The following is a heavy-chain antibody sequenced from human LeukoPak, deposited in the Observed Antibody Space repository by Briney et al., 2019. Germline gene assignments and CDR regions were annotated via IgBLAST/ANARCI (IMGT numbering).Heavy chain of an antibody. Sequence: PGGSLRLSCAASGFTFRTYCMNWVRQAPGQGLEWVANINRDGSEHCYVDSVKGRFTISRDNAKNALYLQMNSLRAEDTAEYYCARGGSSHFDNWGQGTLVTVSS. J-gene: IGHJ4*02. V-gene: IGHV3-7*04. CDR2: INRDGSEH. CDR1: GFTFRTYC. D-gene: IGHD5-12*01. CDR3: ARGGSSHFDN.